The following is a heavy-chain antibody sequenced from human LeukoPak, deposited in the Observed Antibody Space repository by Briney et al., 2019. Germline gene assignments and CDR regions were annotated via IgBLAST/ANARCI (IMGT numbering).Heavy chain of an antibody. J-gene: IGHJ4*02. CDR1: GGSFSGYY. CDR3: ARVYSSSRGDYFDY. CDR2: INHSGST. D-gene: IGHD6-13*01. V-gene: IGHV4-34*01. Sequence: KPSETLSLTCAVYGGSFSGYYWSWIRQPPGKGLEWIGEINHSGSTYYNPSLKSRVTISVGRSKNQFSLKLSSVTAADTAVYYCARVYSSSRGDYFDYWGQGTLVTVSS.